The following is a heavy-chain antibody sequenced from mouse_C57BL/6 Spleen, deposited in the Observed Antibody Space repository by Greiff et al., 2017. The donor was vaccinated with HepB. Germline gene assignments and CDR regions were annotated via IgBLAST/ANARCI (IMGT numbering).Heavy chain of an antibody. CDR1: GYTFTDYY. CDR3: AWTAQATGNYFDY. Sequence: QVHLQQSGAELVRPGASVKLSCKASGYTFTDYYINWVKQRPGQGLEWIARIYPGSGNTYYNEKFKGKATLTAEKSSSTAYMQLSSLTSEDSAVYFCAWTAQATGNYFDYWGQGTTLTVSS. J-gene: IGHJ2*01. D-gene: IGHD3-2*02. V-gene: IGHV1-76*01. CDR2: IYPGSGNT.